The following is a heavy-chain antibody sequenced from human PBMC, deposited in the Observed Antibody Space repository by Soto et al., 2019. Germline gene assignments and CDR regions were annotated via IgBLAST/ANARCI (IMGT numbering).Heavy chain of an antibody. CDR3: AKDRLAGNFDY. CDR2: INATGGST. V-gene: IGHV3-23*01. CDR1: GFTFNNYP. J-gene: IGHJ4*02. Sequence: GGSLRLSCAASGFTFNNYPMYWVRQAPGKGLEWVTTINATGGSTYYADSMKGRITISRDNSKNTLYLQMNGLRVEDTAVYYCAKDRLAGNFDYWGQGTQVTVSS.